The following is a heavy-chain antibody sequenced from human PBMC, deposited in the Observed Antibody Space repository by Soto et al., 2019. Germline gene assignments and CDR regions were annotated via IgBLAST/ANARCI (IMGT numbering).Heavy chain of an antibody. D-gene: IGHD3-22*01. CDR2: ILSSDEK. CDR1: GFSLRNARMG. V-gene: IGHV2-26*01. Sequence: QVTLKESGPVLVKPTETLTLTCTVSGFSLRNARMGVSWIRQPPGKALEWLAHILSSDEKSYNTSLKGRLTLSQDTSKSQVVLTMTNMDPADTATYFCARMLAVNYYYYYLDVWGEGTTVTVSS. J-gene: IGHJ6*03. CDR3: ARMLAVNYYYYYLDV.